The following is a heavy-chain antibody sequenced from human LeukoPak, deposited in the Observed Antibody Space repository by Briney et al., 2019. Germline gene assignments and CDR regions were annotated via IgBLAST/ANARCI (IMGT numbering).Heavy chain of an antibody. CDR1: GGSISISSYY. CDR2: NYYSEST. CDR3: ASGEMGYSGYDWEPRIDY. Sequence: SETLSLTCTVSGGSISISSYYCGSIRQPPGRGLEWIGSNYYSESTYYNPSLKSQVTLAVDKSKIQFSLKLSSVTAADTAVYYCASGEMGYSGYDWEPRIDYWGQGTLVTVSS. V-gene: IGHV4-39*01. D-gene: IGHD5-12*01. J-gene: IGHJ4*02.